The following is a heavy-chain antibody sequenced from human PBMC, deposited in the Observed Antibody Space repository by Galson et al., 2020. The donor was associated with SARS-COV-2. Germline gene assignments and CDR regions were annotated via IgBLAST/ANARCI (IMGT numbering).Heavy chain of an antibody. CDR3: ARILPSGYYDH. CDR1: GFTSRGYW. CDR2: INRDGTQE. J-gene: IGHJ4*02. V-gene: IGHV3-7*01. Sequence: QLGASLKISCTASGFTSRGYWMTWVRQPPGRGLEWVAYINRDGTQEDYVNSARGRFTISRDNVESSVYLQMNSLRAEETAVYYCARILPSGYYDHWGQGTLVTVSS. D-gene: IGHD1-1*01.